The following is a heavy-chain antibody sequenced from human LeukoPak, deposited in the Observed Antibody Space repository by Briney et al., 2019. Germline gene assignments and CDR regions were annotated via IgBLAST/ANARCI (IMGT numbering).Heavy chain of an antibody. CDR3: ARDYSYGHDGGMDV. J-gene: IGHJ6*02. V-gene: IGHV3-23*01. CDR1: GFTFSSYA. D-gene: IGHD5-18*01. Sequence: GGSLRLSCAASGFTFSSYAMNWVRQAPGKGLEWVSLISGGGGSTYYADSVKGRFTISRDNSKNTLYLQMNSLRADDTAVYYCARDYSYGHDGGMDVWGQGTTVTVSS. CDR2: ISGGGGST.